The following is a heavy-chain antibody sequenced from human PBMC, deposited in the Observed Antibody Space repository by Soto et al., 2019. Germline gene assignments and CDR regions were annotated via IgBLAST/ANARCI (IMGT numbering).Heavy chain of an antibody. CDR2: ISSNGGST. J-gene: IGHJ5*02. CDR3: VSRTGYSSSWYWFDP. Sequence: PGGSLRLSCSASGVTFSSYAMHWVRQAPGKGLEYVSAISSNGGSTYYADSVKGRFTISRDNSKNTLYLQMSSLRAEDTAVYYCVSRTGYSSSWYWFDPWGQGTLVTVSS. V-gene: IGHV3-64D*08. D-gene: IGHD6-13*01. CDR1: GVTFSSYA.